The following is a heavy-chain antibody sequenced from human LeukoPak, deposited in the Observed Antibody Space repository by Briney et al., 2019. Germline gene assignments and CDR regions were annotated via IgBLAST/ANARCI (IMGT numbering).Heavy chain of an antibody. V-gene: IGHV1-18*01. D-gene: IGHD3-16*01. Sequence: GASVTVSFKASGYTFNIYGVNWVRQAPGQGLGWMGWIGTYNGNTNLAQKFKGRVTMTTDTATSTAYMELKSLRLDDTAVYYCAKDRVGAPPGDWEYLGASNCFDIWGQGTMVSVSS. CDR3: AKDRVGAPPGDWEYLGASNCFDI. CDR2: IGTYNGNT. CDR1: GYTFNIYG. J-gene: IGHJ3*02.